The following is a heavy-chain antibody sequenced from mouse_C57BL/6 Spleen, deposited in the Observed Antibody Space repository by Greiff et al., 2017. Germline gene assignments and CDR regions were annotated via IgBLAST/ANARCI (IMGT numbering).Heavy chain of an antibody. CDR1: GFTFSSYG. J-gene: IGHJ2*01. Sequence: DVHLVESGGDLVKPGGSLKLSCAASGFTFSSYGMSWVRQTPDKRLEWVATISSGGSYTYYPDSVKGRFTISRDNAKNTLYLQMSSLKSEDTAMYYCAREATGVPPYYFDYWGQGTTLTVSS. V-gene: IGHV5-6*01. CDR3: AREATGVPPYYFDY. CDR2: ISSGGSYT.